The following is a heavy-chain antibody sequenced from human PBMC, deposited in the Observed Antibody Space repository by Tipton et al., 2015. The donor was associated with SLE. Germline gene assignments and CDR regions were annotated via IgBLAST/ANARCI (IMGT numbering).Heavy chain of an antibody. J-gene: IGHJ4*02. D-gene: IGHD6-13*01. CDR3: ALGYSSTWPPGEFDY. V-gene: IGHV1-18*01. CDR1: GYTFTTYG. Sequence: QSGAEVKKPGASVKVSCKASGYTFTTYGINWVRQAPGQGLEWMGWISAYNGNTKYAQKLQGRVTMTTDTSTSTAYMELRSLGSDDTTVYYCALGYSSTWPPGEFDYWGQRTLVTVSS. CDR2: ISAYNGNT.